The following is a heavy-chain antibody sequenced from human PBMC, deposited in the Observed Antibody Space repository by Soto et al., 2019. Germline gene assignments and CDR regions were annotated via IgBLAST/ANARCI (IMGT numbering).Heavy chain of an antibody. Sequence: EVQLVESGGGLVQPGGSLRLSCAASGFTFSSYWMHWARQAPGKGLVWVSRINSDGSSTSYADSVKGRFTISRDNAKNTLYLQMNSLRAEDTAVYYCARVGCTNGVCRKYPRLDYYYGMDVWGQGTTVTVSS. J-gene: IGHJ6*02. D-gene: IGHD2-8*01. CDR1: GFTFSSYW. CDR2: INSDGSST. CDR3: ARVGCTNGVCRKYPRLDYYYGMDV. V-gene: IGHV3-74*01.